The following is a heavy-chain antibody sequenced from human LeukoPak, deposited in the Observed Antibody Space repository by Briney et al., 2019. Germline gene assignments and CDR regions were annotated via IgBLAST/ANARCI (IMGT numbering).Heavy chain of an antibody. CDR3: ASPAAGTNSDY. Sequence: PGGSLRLSCAASGFTLSDYYMSWIRQAPGKGLEWVSYISSSSGYTNYADSVKGRFTISRDNAKNSLYLQMNSLSAEDTAVYYCASPAAGTNSDYWGQGTLVTVSS. CDR1: GFTLSDYY. D-gene: IGHD6-13*01. V-gene: IGHV3-11*03. CDR2: ISSSSGYT. J-gene: IGHJ4*02.